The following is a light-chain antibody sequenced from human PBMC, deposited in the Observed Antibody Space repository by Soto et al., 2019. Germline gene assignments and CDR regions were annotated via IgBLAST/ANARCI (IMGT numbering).Light chain of an antibody. J-gene: IGKJ1*01. CDR3: QQYTHWPPWT. CDR1: QSVSSD. Sequence: EIVMTQSPATLSVSPGERATLSCRASQSVSSDFAWYQQKPGQAPRLLIYAASNRATGITARFSGSASGTEFTRTLRSLQSEYFAVYYCQQYTHWPPWTFGQGTKVEVK. V-gene: IGKV3-15*01. CDR2: AAS.